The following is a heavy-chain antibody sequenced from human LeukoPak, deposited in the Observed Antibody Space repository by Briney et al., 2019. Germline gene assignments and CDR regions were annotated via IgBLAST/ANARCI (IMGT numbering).Heavy chain of an antibody. CDR1: GYTFTGYY. CDR3: ATDEGG. D-gene: IGHD3-16*01. Sequence: GASVKVSCKASGYTFTGYYMHWVRQAPGQGLEWMGFIDPNNGGTNYAQKFQGRVTPTRDTSISTAYMELSSLRSDDTAVYHCATDEGGWGQGTLVTVSS. CDR2: IDPNNGGT. V-gene: IGHV1-2*02. J-gene: IGHJ1*01.